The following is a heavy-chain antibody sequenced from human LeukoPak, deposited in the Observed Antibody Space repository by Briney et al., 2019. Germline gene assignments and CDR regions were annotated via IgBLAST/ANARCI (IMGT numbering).Heavy chain of an antibody. CDR3: AKDQDDSSGSFDY. J-gene: IGHJ4*02. CDR2: CNSDGSDT. D-gene: IGHD3-22*01. V-gene: IGHV3-74*01. CDR1: GFTFSSSW. Sequence: PGGSLRLSCAASGFTFSSSWMNWVRQAPGKGLVWVSRCNSDGSDTSYADSVKGRFTISRDNAKNSLYLQMNSLRAEDTALYYCAKDQDDSSGSFDYWGQGTLVTVSS.